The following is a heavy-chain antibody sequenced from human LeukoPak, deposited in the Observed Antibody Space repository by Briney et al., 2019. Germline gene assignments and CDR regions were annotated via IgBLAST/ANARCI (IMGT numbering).Heavy chain of an antibody. D-gene: IGHD6-13*01. CDR3: ARDIAAAGTYYQYGMDV. J-gene: IGHJ6*02. CDR2: INPRGGST. V-gene: IGHV1-46*01. CDR1: GNTFTSYY. Sequence: ASVKVSCKVPGNTFTSYYINWVRQAPGQGLEWMGIINPRGGSTSYAQKFRGRVSMTRDTSTSTVYMELSSLRSEDTAVYYCARDIAAAGTYYQYGMDVWGQGTTVTVSS.